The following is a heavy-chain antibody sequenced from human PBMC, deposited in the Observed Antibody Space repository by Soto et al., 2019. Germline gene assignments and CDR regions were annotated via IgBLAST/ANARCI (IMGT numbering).Heavy chain of an antibody. Sequence: QVQLVQSGAEVKKPGSSVKVSCKASGGTFSSYAISWVRQAPGQGLEWMGGIIPIFGTANYAQKFQGRVTITADKSTSTAYMELSSLRSEDTAVYYRASLIVQENCGGDCPAAWGQGTLVTVSS. J-gene: IGHJ5*02. V-gene: IGHV1-69*06. CDR3: ASLIVQENCGGDCPAA. CDR2: IIPIFGTA. D-gene: IGHD2-21*02. CDR1: GGTFSSYA.